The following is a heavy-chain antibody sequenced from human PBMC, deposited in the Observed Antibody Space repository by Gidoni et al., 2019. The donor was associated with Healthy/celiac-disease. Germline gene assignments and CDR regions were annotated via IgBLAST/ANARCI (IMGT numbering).Heavy chain of an antibody. CDR2: IIPIFGTA. Sequence: QVQLVQSGAEVKKPGSSVKVSCKASGGTFSRYAIRWVRQAPGQGLEWMGGIIPIFGTANYAQKFQGRVTITADESTSTAYMELSSLRSEDTAVYYCARVPVLVYANRGFGGSCDYWGQGTLVTVSS. CDR1: GGTFSRYA. CDR3: ARVPVLVYANRGFGGSCDY. V-gene: IGHV1-69*01. D-gene: IGHD2-8*01. J-gene: IGHJ4*02.